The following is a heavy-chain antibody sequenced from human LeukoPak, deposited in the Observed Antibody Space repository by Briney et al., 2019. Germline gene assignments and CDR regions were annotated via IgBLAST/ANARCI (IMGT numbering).Heavy chain of an antibody. CDR1: GFTLGTYA. CDR2: ISGSGGST. Sequence: PGGSLRLSCAASGFTLGTYAMSWVRQAPGKGLEWVSAISGSGGSTYYADSVKGRFTISRDNSKNTLYLQMNSLRAEDTAVYYCAKDRVVVVPAAGYFDYWGQGTLVTVSS. CDR3: AKDRVVVVPAAGYFDY. V-gene: IGHV3-23*01. D-gene: IGHD2-2*01. J-gene: IGHJ4*02.